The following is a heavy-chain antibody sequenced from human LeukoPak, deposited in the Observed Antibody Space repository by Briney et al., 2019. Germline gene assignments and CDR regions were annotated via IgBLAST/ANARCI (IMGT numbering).Heavy chain of an antibody. J-gene: IGHJ6*02. CDR2: IIPIFGTA. CDR3: ARGDPRGYSYGSYYYYGMDV. D-gene: IGHD5-18*01. V-gene: IGHV1-69*13. CDR1: GGTFSSYA. Sequence: ASVKVSCKASGGTFSSYAISWVRQAPGQGLEWMGGIIPIFGTANYAQKFQGRVTITADESTSTAYMELSSLRSGDTAVYYCARGDPRGYSYGSYYYYGMDVWGQGTTVTVSS.